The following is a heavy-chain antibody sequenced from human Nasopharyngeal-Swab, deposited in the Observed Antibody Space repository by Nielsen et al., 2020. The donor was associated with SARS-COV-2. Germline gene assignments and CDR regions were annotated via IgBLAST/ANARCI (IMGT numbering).Heavy chain of an antibody. CDR1: GGSISSSSYY. CDR3: ARAIPVSGLDY. V-gene: IGHV4-39*01. D-gene: IGHD6-19*01. Sequence: SETLSLTCTVSGGSISSSSYYWGWIRKPPGKGLEWIGSIYYSGSTYYNPSLKSRVTISVDTSKNQFSLKLTSVTDADTAVYNCARAIPVSGLDYWGQGTLVTVSS. J-gene: IGHJ4*02. CDR2: IYYSGST.